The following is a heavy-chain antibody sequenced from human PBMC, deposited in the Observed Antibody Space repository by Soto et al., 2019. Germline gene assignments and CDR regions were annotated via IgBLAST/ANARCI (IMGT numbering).Heavy chain of an antibody. CDR2: ISGSGGST. J-gene: IGHJ4*02. CDR1: GFTFSSYA. D-gene: IGHD6-13*01. Sequence: GGSLRLSCAASGFTFSSYAMSWVRQAPGKGLEWVSAISGSGGSTYYADSVKGRFTISRDNSKNTLYLQMNSLRAEGTAVYYCAKRDSSSWYETRFDYWGQGTLVTVSS. V-gene: IGHV3-23*01. CDR3: AKRDSSSWYETRFDY.